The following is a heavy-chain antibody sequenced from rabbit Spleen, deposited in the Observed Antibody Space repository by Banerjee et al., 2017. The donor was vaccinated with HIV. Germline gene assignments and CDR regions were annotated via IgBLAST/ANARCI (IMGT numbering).Heavy chain of an antibody. J-gene: IGHJ6*01. CDR1: GVSFSVSSY. CDR2: IDAGSSDFT. D-gene: IGHD8-1*01. V-gene: IGHV1S40*01. Sequence: QSLEESGGDLVKPGASLTLTCTASGVSFSVSSYMCWVRQAPGKGLEWIACIDAGSSDFTYFASWAKGRFTISKTSSTTVTLQMTSLTAADTATYFCARDIGTSFSTYGMDLWGPGTLVTVS. CDR3: ARDIGTSFSTYGMDL.